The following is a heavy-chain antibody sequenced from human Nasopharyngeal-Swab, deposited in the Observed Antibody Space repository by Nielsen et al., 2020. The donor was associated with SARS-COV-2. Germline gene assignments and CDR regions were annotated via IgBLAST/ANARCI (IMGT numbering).Heavy chain of an antibody. CDR1: GYTFTSYY. D-gene: IGHD5-18*01. CDR3: ASGGSGVATAMVPPFNY. J-gene: IGHJ4*02. Sequence: ASVKVSCKASGYTFTSYYMHWVLHAPGQGLEWMGIINPSGCSTSYAQKFQGRVTMTRDSSTSTVYMELSSLRSEDTAVYYCASGGSGVATAMVPPFNYWGQGTLVTVSS. V-gene: IGHV1-46*01. CDR2: INPSGCST.